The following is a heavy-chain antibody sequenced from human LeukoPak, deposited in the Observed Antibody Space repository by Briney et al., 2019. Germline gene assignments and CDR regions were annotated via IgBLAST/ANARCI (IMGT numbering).Heavy chain of an antibody. Sequence: SVKVSCKASGGTFSSYAISWVRQAPGQGLEWMGGIIPIFGTANYAQKFQGRVTITADESTSTAYMELSGLRSEDTAVYYCARNAKSDCSGGSCSLFDYYYYGMDVWGQGTTVTVSS. CDR1: GGTFSSYA. D-gene: IGHD2-15*01. J-gene: IGHJ6*02. CDR2: IIPIFGTA. CDR3: ARNAKSDCSGGSCSLFDYYYYGMDV. V-gene: IGHV1-69*13.